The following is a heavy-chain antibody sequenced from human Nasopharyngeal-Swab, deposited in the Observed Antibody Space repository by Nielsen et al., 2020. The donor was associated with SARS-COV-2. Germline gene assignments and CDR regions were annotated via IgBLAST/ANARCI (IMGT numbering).Heavy chain of an antibody. Sequence: SETLSLTCAVSGYSISSGYYWCWIRQPPGKGLEWIGEINHSGSTKYNPSLKSRLTLSVDTSKNQFPLKLRSVTAADTAVYYCARPLRRVVTPTTWFGPWGQGTLVTVSS. CDR2: INHSGST. J-gene: IGHJ5*02. D-gene: IGHD2-2*01. CDR3: ARPLRRVVTPTTWFGP. V-gene: IGHV4-38-2*01. CDR1: GYSISSGYY.